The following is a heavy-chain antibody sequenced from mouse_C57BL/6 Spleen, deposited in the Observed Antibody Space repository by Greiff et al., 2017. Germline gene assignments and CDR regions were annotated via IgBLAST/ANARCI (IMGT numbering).Heavy chain of an antibody. D-gene: IGHD1-1*01. Sequence: VKLVESGPELVKPGASVKISCKASGYAFSSSWMNWVKQRPGKGLEWIGRIYPGDGDTNYNGKFKGKATLTADKSSSTAYMQLSSLTSEDSAVYFCARSAYYYGSLYYYAMDYWGQGTSVTVSS. CDR2: IYPGDGDT. CDR3: ARSAYYYGSLYYYAMDY. J-gene: IGHJ4*01. CDR1: GYAFSSSW. V-gene: IGHV1-82*01.